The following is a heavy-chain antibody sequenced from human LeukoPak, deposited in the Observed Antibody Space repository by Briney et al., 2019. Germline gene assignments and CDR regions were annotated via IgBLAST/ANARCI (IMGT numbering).Heavy chain of an antibody. D-gene: IGHD3-10*01. CDR3: ARDREYGDAFDI. CDR2: IYYSGST. CDR1: GGSISSYY. Sequence: SETLSLTCTVSGGSISSYYWSWIRQPPGKGLEWIGYIYYSGSTNYNPSLKSRVTISVDTFKNQFSLKLSSVTAADTAVYYCARDREYGDAFDIWGQGTMVTVSS. V-gene: IGHV4-59*01. J-gene: IGHJ3*02.